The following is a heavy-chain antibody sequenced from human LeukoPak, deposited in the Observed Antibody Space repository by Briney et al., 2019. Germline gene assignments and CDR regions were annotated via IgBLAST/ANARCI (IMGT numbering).Heavy chain of an antibody. CDR2: IRYDGSNK. Sequence: GGSLRLSCAASGFTFSSYGMHWVRQAPGKGLEWVAFIRYDGSNKYYADSVKGRFTISRDNSKNTLYLQMNSLRAEDTAVYYCAKDRGTLNAFDIWGQGTMVTVSS. CDR1: GFTFSSYG. V-gene: IGHV3-30*02. J-gene: IGHJ3*02. CDR3: AKDRGTLNAFDI. D-gene: IGHD1-14*01.